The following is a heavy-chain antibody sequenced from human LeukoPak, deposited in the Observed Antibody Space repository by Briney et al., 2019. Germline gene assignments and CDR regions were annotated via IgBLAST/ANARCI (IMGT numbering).Heavy chain of an antibody. CDR3: AKAAPVTPFYFDY. CDR1: GFTFSSYA. CDR2: ISGSGGST. Sequence: TGGSLRLSCAAYGFTFSSYAMSWVRQAPGKGMEWGSAISGSGGSTYYADSVKGRFTISRDNSKNTLYLQMNSLRAEDTAVYYCAKAAPVTPFYFDYWGQGTLVTVSS. D-gene: IGHD4-4*01. J-gene: IGHJ4*02. V-gene: IGHV3-23*01.